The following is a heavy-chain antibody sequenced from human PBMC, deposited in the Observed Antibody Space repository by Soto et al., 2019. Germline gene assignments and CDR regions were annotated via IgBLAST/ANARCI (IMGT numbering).Heavy chain of an antibody. D-gene: IGHD3-10*01. Sequence: QVQVVESGGGVVQPGRSLRLSCAVSGVTFSSYGMHWVRQAPGKGLEWVAVTWYDGSNKYYADSVKGRFTISRDNSKNTVYLQMNSLRAEDTAVYYCAREPGEDYYYYYVDVWGKGTTVTVSS. J-gene: IGHJ6*03. CDR1: GVTFSSYG. CDR2: TWYDGSNK. V-gene: IGHV3-33*01. CDR3: AREPGEDYYYYYVDV.